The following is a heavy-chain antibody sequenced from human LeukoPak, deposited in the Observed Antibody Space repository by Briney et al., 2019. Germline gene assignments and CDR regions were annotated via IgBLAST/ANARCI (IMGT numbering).Heavy chain of an antibody. CDR2: FSPSGGGT. J-gene: IGHJ4*02. Sequence: WGSLRLSCAASGFTFSNYAMSRVGQAPGKGLEWVSAFSPSGGGTYYADSVKGRFTISRDNSKNTLYLQMNSLRAEDTAVYYCTRDPILGAPDYFDYWGQGTLVTVSS. CDR1: GFTFSNYA. D-gene: IGHD1-26*01. V-gene: IGHV3-23*01. CDR3: TRDPILGAPDYFDY.